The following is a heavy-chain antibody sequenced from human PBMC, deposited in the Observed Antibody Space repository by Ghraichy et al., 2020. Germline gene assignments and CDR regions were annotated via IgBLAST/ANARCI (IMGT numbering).Heavy chain of an antibody. Sequence: SETLSLTCTVSGGSISSSSYYWGWIRQPPGKGLEWIGSIYYSGSTYYNPSLKSRVTISVDTSKNQFSLKLSSVTAADTAVYYCARLPGIYYYDSIRIDYWGQGTLVTVSS. CDR1: GGSISSSSYY. J-gene: IGHJ4*02. D-gene: IGHD3-22*01. CDR3: ARLPGIYYYDSIRIDY. V-gene: IGHV4-39*07. CDR2: IYYSGST.